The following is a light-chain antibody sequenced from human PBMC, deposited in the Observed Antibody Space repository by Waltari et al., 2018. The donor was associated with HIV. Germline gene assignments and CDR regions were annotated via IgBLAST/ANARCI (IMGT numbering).Light chain of an antibody. CDR3: QSYDSSLNTYV. CDR1: SSNIGAGFA. V-gene: IGLV1-40*01. J-gene: IGLJ1*01. CDR2: GNN. Sequence: QSVLTQPPSLSGAPGQRVIISCPGSSSNIGAGFAVHWYQQLPGTAPKLLIYGNNNRPSGVPDRFSGSKSGTSASLANTGLQAEDEADYYCQSYDSSLNTYVFGSGTKVTVL.